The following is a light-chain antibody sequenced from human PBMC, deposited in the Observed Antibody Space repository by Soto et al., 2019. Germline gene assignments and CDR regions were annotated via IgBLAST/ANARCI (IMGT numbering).Light chain of an antibody. CDR1: NIGGKS. V-gene: IGLV3-21*04. J-gene: IGLJ2*01. CDR2: YDS. CDR3: QVWDSSSEHRV. Sequence: SYELTQPPSVSVTPGKTARITCGGSNIGGKSVHWYQQKPGQAPVLVIYYDSDRPSGIPERFSGSNSGNTATLTISRVEAGDEADYYCQVWDSSSEHRVFGGGTKLTV.